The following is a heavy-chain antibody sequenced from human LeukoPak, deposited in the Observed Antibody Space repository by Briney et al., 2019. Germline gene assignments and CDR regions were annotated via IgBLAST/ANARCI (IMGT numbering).Heavy chain of an antibody. CDR2: IYSGGST. V-gene: IGHV3-53*01. J-gene: IGHJ4*02. CDR1: GFTVSSSY. Sequence: GGSLRLSCAASGFTVSSSYISWVRQAPGKGLEWVSLIYSGGSTYYADSVKGRFTISRDNSKNTLYLQMNSLRAEDTAVYYCARGGSYASFGFDYWGQGTLVTVSS. D-gene: IGHD1-26*01. CDR3: ARGGSYASFGFDY.